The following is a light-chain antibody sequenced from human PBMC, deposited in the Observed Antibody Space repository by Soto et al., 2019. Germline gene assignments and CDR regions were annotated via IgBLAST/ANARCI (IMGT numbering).Light chain of an antibody. Sequence: QSGLTQPPSASGTPGQTVTFSCSGSRSNIGSNDVSWYQQVPGTAPKLLIYNNDQRPSGVPDRFSASKSATSPSLAIYGLQSEDEADYFCAAWDDSLNGWVFGGGTKLTVL. CDR2: NND. CDR3: AAWDDSLNGWV. CDR1: RSNIGSND. V-gene: IGLV1-44*01. J-gene: IGLJ3*02.